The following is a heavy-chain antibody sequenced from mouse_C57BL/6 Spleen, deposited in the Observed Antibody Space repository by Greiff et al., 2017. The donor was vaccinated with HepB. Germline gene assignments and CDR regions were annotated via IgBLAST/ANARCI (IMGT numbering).Heavy chain of an antibody. CDR2: IYPSDSET. J-gene: IGHJ1*03. CDR1: GYTFTSYW. V-gene: IGHV1-61*01. Sequence: QVQLQQPGAELVRPGSSVKLSCKASGYTFTSYWMDWVKPRPGQGLEWIGNIYPSDSETHYNQKFKDKATLTVDKSSSTAYMQLSSLTSEDSAVYYCARGDYATVVATEYFDVWGTGTTVTVSS. CDR3: ARGDYATVVATEYFDV. D-gene: IGHD1-1*01.